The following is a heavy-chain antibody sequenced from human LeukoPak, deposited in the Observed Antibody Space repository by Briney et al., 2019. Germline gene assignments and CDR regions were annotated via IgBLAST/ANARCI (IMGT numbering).Heavy chain of an antibody. D-gene: IGHD5-24*01. V-gene: IGHV3-23*01. Sequence: PGGSLRLSCAASGFTFSSYAMSWVRQAPEKGLEWVSTISGSGGSTYYTDSVRGRFTISRDNSKNTQYLQMNSLRAEDTAVYYCATRPGHEINDYWGQGTLVTVSS. CDR3: ATRPGHEINDY. CDR2: ISGSGGST. CDR1: GFTFSSYA. J-gene: IGHJ4*02.